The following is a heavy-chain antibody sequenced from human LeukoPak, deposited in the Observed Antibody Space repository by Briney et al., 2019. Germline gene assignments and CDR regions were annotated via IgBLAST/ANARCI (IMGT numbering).Heavy chain of an antibody. V-gene: IGHV4-30-2*01. J-gene: IGHJ4*02. CDR2: IYHSGST. Sequence: PSQTLSLTCAVSGGSISSGGYSWSWIRQPPGKGLEWIGYIYHSGSTYYNPSLKSRVTISVDRSKNQFSLKLSSVTAADTAVYYCAGGLALTYSSSWYYWGQGTLVTVSS. CDR1: GGSISSGGYS. D-gene: IGHD6-13*01. CDR3: AGGLALTYSSSWYY.